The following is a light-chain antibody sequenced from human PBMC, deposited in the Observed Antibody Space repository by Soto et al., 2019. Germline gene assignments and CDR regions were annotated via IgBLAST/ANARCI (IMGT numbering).Light chain of an antibody. CDR3: QQYGSSPPYT. Sequence: EIVLTQSPGTLSLSPGERATLSCRASLSGSCNYLSWYQQKPCQSPTLIIYGSSDRATCIPNRFSGSGSGTDFTLTITRVEHEDFAVYYCQQYGSSPPYTFGQGTKVEIK. CDR2: GSS. V-gene: IGKV3-20*01. CDR1: LSGSCNY. J-gene: IGKJ2*01.